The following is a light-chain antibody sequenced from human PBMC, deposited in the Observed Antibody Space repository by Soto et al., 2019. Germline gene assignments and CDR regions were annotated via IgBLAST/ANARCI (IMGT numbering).Light chain of an antibody. V-gene: IGKV1-5*03. CDR1: QSVGRW. J-gene: IGKJ1*01. Sequence: DIRTTQSPSALSASIGDRVTITCRASQSVGRWLAWYQQKPGKAPTVLIYKASTLKYGIPSRFSGSGSGTEFTLTISSLQPDDLATYFCQQYDSFSTFGQGANVAIK. CDR2: KAS. CDR3: QQYDSFST.